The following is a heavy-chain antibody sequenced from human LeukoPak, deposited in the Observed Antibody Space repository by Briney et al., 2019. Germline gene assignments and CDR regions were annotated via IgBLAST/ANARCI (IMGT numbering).Heavy chain of an antibody. Sequence: GGSLRLSCTASGFTFSNYGMHWVRQAPGKGLEWVAFIGYDGTNNYYADSVKGRFTISRDNSKNTVYLQMNSQRAEDTAVYYCARATAYYMDVWGKGTTVTVSS. CDR3: ARATAYYMDV. CDR1: GFTFSNYG. J-gene: IGHJ6*03. CDR2: IGYDGTNN. D-gene: IGHD5-18*01. V-gene: IGHV3-30*02.